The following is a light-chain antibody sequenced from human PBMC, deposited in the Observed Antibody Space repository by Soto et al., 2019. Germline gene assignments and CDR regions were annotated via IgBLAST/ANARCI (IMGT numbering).Light chain of an antibody. CDR2: EVS. CDR3: SSYAGSITWV. J-gene: IGLJ3*02. CDR1: SSDVGAYNF. V-gene: IGLV2-8*01. Sequence: QSALTQPPSASGSPGQSVTISCTRTSSDVGAYNFVSWYQQHPGKAPKLIIYEVSKRPSGVPDRFSGSKSGNTASLTVSGLQAEDEADYYCSSYAGSITWVFGGGTKLTVL.